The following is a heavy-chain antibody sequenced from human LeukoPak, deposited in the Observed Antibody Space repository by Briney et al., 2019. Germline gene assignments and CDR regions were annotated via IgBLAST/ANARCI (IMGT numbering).Heavy chain of an antibody. CDR3: ARGYCSSTSCYTPYYFDY. CDR2: IYYSGST. V-gene: IGHV4-59*01. Sequence: SVTLALTCTVSGGSISSYYWSWIRQPPGKGLEWIGYIYYSGSTNYNPSLKSRVTISVDTSKNQFSLKLSSVTAADTAVYYCARGYCSSTSCYTPYYFDYWGQGTLVTVSS. J-gene: IGHJ4*02. CDR1: GGSISSYY. D-gene: IGHD2-2*02.